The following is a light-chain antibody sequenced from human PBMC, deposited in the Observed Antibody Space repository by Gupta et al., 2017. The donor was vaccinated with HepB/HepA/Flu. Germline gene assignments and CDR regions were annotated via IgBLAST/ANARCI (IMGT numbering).Light chain of an antibody. CDR3: QQSNSNSRT. CDR1: QGISSY. J-gene: IGKJ3*01. V-gene: IGKV1-39*01. CDR2: TAS. Sequence: DIQITQSPSSLSSSLGDRVTITFRASQGISSYLNWYKQKPGKAPKLLIYTASSLQSGVPSRFSGSGSGTDFTLTISSLQPDDFATYYCQQSNSNSRTFGPGTKVEIK.